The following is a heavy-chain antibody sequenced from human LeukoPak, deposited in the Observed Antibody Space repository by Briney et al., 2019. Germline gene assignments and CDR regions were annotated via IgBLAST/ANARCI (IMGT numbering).Heavy chain of an antibody. J-gene: IGHJ4*02. CDR1: GFTFSSYG. V-gene: IGHV3-21*01. Sequence: GRSLRLSCAASGFTFSSYGMCWVRHAPGKGLEWVSSISTSSTYIYYADSVKGLFTISRDNAKNSLYLQMNSLRAEDTAVYYCARDPPFIIGTTFLDYWGQGTLVPVSS. D-gene: IGHD1-20*01. CDR2: ISTSSTYI. CDR3: ARDPPFIIGTTFLDY.